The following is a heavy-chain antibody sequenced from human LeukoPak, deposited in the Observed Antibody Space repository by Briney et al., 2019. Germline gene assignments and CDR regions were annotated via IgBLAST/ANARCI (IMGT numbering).Heavy chain of an antibody. CDR3: ARDPLVGYYFDY. CDR2: VKYDGSEK. V-gene: IGHV3-7*01. D-gene: IGHD2-8*02. Sequence: GGSLRLSCAASGFTFSSYWMSWVRQAPGKGLEWVANVKYDGSEKYYVDSVKGRFTISRDNAKNSLYLQMNSLRAEDTAVYYCARDPLVGYYFDYWGQGTLVTVSS. CDR1: GFTFSSYW. J-gene: IGHJ4*02.